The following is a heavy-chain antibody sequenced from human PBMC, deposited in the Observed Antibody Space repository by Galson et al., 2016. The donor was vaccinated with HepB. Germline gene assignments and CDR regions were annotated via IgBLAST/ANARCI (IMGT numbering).Heavy chain of an antibody. J-gene: IGHJ6*02. V-gene: IGHV3-30-3*01. CDR1: GFTFSSYA. D-gene: IGHD2-2*01. Sequence: SLRLSCAASGFTFSSYAIHWVRQAPGKGLEWVAVISDDGSNKYYADSVKGRFTISRDNSKNTLYLQMNSLRAEDTAVYYCARGGADIAVVPSAIDYYYYYGMDVWGQGTTVTVSS. CDR2: ISDDGSNK. CDR3: ARGGADIAVVPSAIDYYYYYGMDV.